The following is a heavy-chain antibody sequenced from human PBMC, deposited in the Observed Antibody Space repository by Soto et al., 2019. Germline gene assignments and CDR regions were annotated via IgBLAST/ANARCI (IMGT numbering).Heavy chain of an antibody. CDR3: ARGLGP. V-gene: IGHV4-30-2*01. Sequence: PSETLSLTCAVSGGSMSSGGYFWSWIRQPPGKGLEWIGYIYHSGSTYYNPSLKSRVTMSVDRSKNQFSLKLNSVTAADTAVYYCARGLGPWGQGTLVTVSS. CDR1: GGSMSSGGYF. J-gene: IGHJ5*02. CDR2: IYHSGST. D-gene: IGHD3-10*01.